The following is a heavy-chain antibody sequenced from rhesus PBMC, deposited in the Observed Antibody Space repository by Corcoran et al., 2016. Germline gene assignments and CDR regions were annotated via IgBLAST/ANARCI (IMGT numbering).Heavy chain of an antibody. Sequence: QVQLQESGPGLVKPSETLSLTCAVSGYSISGYYWRWIRQAPGKGPEWIGYITYSGSTSYNPSLKSRVTISRDTSKNQFSLKLSSVTAADTAVYYCARVGYSSGWDYFDYWGQGVLVTVSS. CDR3: ARVGYSSGWDYFDY. CDR1: GYSISGYY. V-gene: IGHV4-122*02. J-gene: IGHJ4*01. CDR2: ITYSGST. D-gene: IGHD6-31*01.